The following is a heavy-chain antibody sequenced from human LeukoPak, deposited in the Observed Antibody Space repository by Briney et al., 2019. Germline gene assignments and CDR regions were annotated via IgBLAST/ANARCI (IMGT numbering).Heavy chain of an antibody. D-gene: IGHD6-19*01. Sequence: PSETLSLTCTVSGGSISSYYWSWIRQPAGKGLEWIGHIYTSGSTNYNPSLKSRITMSVDTSKNQFPLRLSSMTAADTAVYYCASSGLSSGWFPDYWGQGTLVTVSS. CDR3: ASSGLSSGWFPDY. J-gene: IGHJ4*02. V-gene: IGHV4-4*07. CDR2: IYTSGST. CDR1: GGSISSYY.